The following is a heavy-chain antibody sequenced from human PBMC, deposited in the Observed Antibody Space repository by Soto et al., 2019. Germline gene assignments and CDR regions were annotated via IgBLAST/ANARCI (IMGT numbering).Heavy chain of an antibody. J-gene: IGHJ4*02. Sequence: GASVKVSCKASGYTFTSYYMHWVRQAPGQGLEWMGIINPGGGSTSYAQKFQGRVTMTRDTSTSTVYMELSSLRSEDTAVYYCAGVSRIYSSGYQHFDYWGQGTLVTVYS. D-gene: IGHD3-22*01. CDR2: INPGGGST. V-gene: IGHV1-46*01. CDR1: GYTFTSYY. CDR3: AGVSRIYSSGYQHFDY.